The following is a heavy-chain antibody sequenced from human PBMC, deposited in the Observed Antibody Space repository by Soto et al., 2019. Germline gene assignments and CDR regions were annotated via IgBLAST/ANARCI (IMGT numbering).Heavy chain of an antibody. CDR1: GFTFTSSA. CDR2: IVVGSGNT. J-gene: IGHJ3*02. CDR3: AADRGAYYDFWSGYSFGAFDI. V-gene: IGHV1-58*01. D-gene: IGHD3-3*01. Sequence: QMQLVQSGPEVKKPGTSVKVSCKASGFTFTSSAVQWVRQARGQRLEWIGWIVVGSGNTNYAQKFSERVTITRDMSTSTASMELSSLRSEDTAVYYCAADRGAYYDFWSGYSFGAFDIWGQGTMVTVSS.